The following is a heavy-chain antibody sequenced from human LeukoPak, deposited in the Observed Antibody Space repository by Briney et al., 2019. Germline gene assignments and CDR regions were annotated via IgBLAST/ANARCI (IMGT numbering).Heavy chain of an antibody. CDR3: AGYQQDFWSGYWVGFDY. CDR2: IYYSGST. J-gene: IGHJ4*02. CDR1: GGSISSSSYY. Sequence: SETLSLTCTVSGGSISSSSYYWGWIRQPPGKGLEWIGSIYYSGSTYYNPSLKSRVTISVDTSKNQFSLKLSSVTAADTAVYYCAGYQQDFWSGYWVGFDYWGQGTLVTDSS. V-gene: IGHV4-39*01. D-gene: IGHD3-3*01.